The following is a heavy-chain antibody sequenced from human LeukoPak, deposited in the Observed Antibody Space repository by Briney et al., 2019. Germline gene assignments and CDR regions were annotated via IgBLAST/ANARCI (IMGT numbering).Heavy chain of an antibody. J-gene: IGHJ6*02. D-gene: IGHD2-21*02. V-gene: IGHV3-21*01. CDR3: ARERVTPHLNYGMDV. CDR1: GFTFSSYA. CDR2: ISNSSGST. Sequence: NPGGSLRLSCAASGFTFSSYAMSWVRQAPGKGLEWVSSISNSSGSTYYADSVKGRFTISRDNAKNSLYLQMNSLRAEDTAVYYCARERVTPHLNYGMDVWGQGTTVTVSS.